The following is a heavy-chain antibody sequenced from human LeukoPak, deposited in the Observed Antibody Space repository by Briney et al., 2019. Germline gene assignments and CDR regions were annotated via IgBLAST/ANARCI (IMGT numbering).Heavy chain of an antibody. D-gene: IGHD1-14*01. Sequence: ASVKVSCKASGGTFSNYAISWVRQAPGQGLEWMGGIIPIFGTANYAQKFQGRVTITADESTSTAYMELSSLRSEDTAVYYCARVGTPWVAGSPFDYWGQGTLVTVSS. CDR1: GGTFSNYA. V-gene: IGHV1-69*13. CDR3: ARVGTPWVAGSPFDY. CDR2: IIPIFGTA. J-gene: IGHJ4*02.